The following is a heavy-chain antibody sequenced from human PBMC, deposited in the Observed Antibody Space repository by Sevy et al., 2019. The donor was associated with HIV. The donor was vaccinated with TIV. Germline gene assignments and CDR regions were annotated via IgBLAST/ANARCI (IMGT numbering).Heavy chain of an antibody. V-gene: IGHV3-23*01. CDR2: ISGSGGST. CDR3: AKDKEGATTLDLFDY. D-gene: IGHD1-26*01. Sequence: GGSLRLSCAASGFTFSSYAMSWVRQAPGKGLEWVSAISGSGGSTYYADPVKGRFTISRDNSKNTLYLQMNSLRAEDTAVYYCAKDKEGATTLDLFDYWGQGTLVTVSS. CDR1: GFTFSSYA. J-gene: IGHJ4*02.